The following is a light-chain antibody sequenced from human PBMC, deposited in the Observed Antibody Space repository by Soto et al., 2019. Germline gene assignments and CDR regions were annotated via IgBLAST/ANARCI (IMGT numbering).Light chain of an antibody. CDR2: EVS. Sequence: QSVLTQPASVSGSPGQSITISCTGTSSDFGGYNYVSWYQQHPGKAPKLMIYEVSNRPSGISNRFSGSKSGNTASLTISGLQAEDEADYYCTSYTSRSTLYVFGTGTRSPS. CDR1: SSDFGGYNY. J-gene: IGLJ1*01. V-gene: IGLV2-14*01. CDR3: TSYTSRSTLYV.